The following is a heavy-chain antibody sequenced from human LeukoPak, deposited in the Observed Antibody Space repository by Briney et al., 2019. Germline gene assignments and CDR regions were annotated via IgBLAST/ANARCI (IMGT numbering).Heavy chain of an antibody. D-gene: IGHD1-26*01. CDR1: GFTFSNYG. CDR2: ISDRGYST. V-gene: IGHV3-23*01. J-gene: IGHJ4*02. Sequence: GGSLRLSCAASGFTFSNYGMGWVRQAPGKGLEWVSVISDRGYSTHSADSVKGRFTISRDNSKNTLYLQMNSLRAEDTALYYCAKVVTKWELLYFDYWGQGILVTVSS. CDR3: AKVVTKWELLYFDY.